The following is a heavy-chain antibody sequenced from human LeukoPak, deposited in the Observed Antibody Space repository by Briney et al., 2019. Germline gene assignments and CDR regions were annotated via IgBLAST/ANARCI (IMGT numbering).Heavy chain of an antibody. CDR1: GFTFSSYA. D-gene: IGHD3-10*01. V-gene: IGHV3-30*04. CDR3: ARDTTSILWFGELFNGFDP. Sequence: GGSLRLSCAASGFTFSSYAMHWIRQAPGKGLGWVAVISYDGSNKYYADSVKGRFTISRDNSKNTLYLQMNSLRAEDTAVYYCARDTTSILWFGELFNGFDPWGQGTLVTVSS. J-gene: IGHJ5*02. CDR2: ISYDGSNK.